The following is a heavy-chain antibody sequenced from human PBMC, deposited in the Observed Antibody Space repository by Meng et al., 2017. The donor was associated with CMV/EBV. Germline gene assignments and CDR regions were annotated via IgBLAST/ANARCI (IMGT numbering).Heavy chain of an antibody. CDR3: TVRIAVAGTIDY. CDR1: GFIFSGSA. D-gene: IGHD6-19*01. J-gene: IGHJ4*02. Sequence: GGSLRLSCAASGFIFSGSAMHWVRQASGKGLEWVGRIRSKANSYATAYAASVKGRFTISRDDSKNTAYLQMNSLKTEDTAVYYCTVRIAVAGTIDYWGQGTLVTVSS. V-gene: IGHV3-73*01. CDR2: IRSKANSYAT.